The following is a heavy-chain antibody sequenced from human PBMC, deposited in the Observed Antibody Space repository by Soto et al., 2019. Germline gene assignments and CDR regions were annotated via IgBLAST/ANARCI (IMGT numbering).Heavy chain of an antibody. CDR1: GYTLTELS. CDR3: ATDHGTELRFLEWSRGGDAFDI. D-gene: IGHD3-3*01. V-gene: IGHV1-24*01. CDR2: FDPEDGET. J-gene: IGHJ3*02. Sequence: ASVRVSCKVSGYTLTELSMHWVRQAPGKGLEWMGGFDPEDGETIYAQKFQGRVTMTEDTSTDTAYMELSSLRSEDTAVYYCATDHGTELRFLEWSRGGDAFDIWGQGTMVTVSS.